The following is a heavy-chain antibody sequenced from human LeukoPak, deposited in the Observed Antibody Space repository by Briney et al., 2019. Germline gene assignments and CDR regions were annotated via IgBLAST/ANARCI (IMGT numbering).Heavy chain of an antibody. D-gene: IGHD6-13*01. CDR1: GGSFSGYY. V-gene: IGHV4-34*01. Sequence: SETLSLTCAVYGGSFSGYYWSWIRQPPGKGLEWIGEINHSGSTNYNPSLKSRVTISVDTSKNQFSLKLSSVTAADTAVYYCARLAVIAAAGTDDYWGQGTLVTVSS. J-gene: IGHJ4*02. CDR3: ARLAVIAAAGTDDY. CDR2: INHSGST.